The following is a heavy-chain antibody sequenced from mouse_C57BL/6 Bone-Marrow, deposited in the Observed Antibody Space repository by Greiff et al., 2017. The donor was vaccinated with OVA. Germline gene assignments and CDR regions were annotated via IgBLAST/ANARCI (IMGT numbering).Heavy chain of an antibody. CDR3: ARQEPGTGNYYAMDD. V-gene: IGHV1-52*01. D-gene: IGHD2-14*01. Sequence: QVQLQQPGAELVRPGSSVKLSCKASGYTFTSYWMHWVKQRPIQGLEWIGNIDPSDSETHYNQKFKDKATLTVDKSSSTAYMQLSSLTSEDSAVYYGARQEPGTGNYYAMDDWGQGTSVTVSS. J-gene: IGHJ4*01. CDR2: IDPSDSET. CDR1: GYTFTSYW.